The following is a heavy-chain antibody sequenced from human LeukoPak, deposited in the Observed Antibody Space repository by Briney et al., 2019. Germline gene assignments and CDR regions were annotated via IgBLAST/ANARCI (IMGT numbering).Heavy chain of an antibody. CDR3: VRQDIGSYLGGY. J-gene: IGHJ4*02. Sequence: GGSLRLSCAASGFTFRSYWMHWVRQAPGKGLVWVSHINSDGSNTGYADSVKGRFTISRDTAKNTLYLQMDSLRAEDTAVYYCVRQDIGSYLGGYWSQGTLVTVSS. CDR1: GFTFRSYW. D-gene: IGHD1-26*01. CDR2: INSDGSNT. V-gene: IGHV3-74*01.